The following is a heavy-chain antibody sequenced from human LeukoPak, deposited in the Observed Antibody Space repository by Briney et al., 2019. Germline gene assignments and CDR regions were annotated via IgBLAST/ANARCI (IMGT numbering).Heavy chain of an antibody. CDR3: ARVKAAGFFAGLDY. CDR1: GYTFTGYY. D-gene: IGHD6-13*01. Sequence: ASVKVSCKASGYTFTGYYMYWVRQAPGQGLEWMGWINPNNGDTHYAQEFQGRVTMTRDTSISTAYMELSRLRSDDTAVYYCARVKAAGFFAGLDYWGQGTLVTVSS. V-gene: IGHV1-2*02. CDR2: INPNNGDT. J-gene: IGHJ4*02.